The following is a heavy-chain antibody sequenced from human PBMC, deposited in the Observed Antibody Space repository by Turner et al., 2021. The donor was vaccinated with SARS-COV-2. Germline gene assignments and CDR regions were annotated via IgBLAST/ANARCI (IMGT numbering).Heavy chain of an antibody. Sequence: QLQLQESGPGLVKPSETLSLTCTVSGGSISSSSYYWGWIRQPPGKGLEGIGNIYDRGSADYNPSLKSRVTISVDPSKNQFSLKLTSVTAADTAVYYCARLMDTAMDYYGTDVWGQGTTVTVSS. V-gene: IGHV4-39*01. J-gene: IGHJ6*02. CDR1: GGSISSSSYY. CDR3: ARLMDTAMDYYGTDV. CDR2: IYDRGSA. D-gene: IGHD5-18*01.